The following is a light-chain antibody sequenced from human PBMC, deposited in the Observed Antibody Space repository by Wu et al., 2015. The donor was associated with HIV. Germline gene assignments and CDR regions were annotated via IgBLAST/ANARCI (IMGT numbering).Light chain of an antibody. CDR1: QSISNW. Sequence: DIRMTQSPSALSASVGDRVTITCRASQSISNWLAWYQQIPGKAPKFLMYEASTLESGVPSRFSGSGSGTEFTLTISSLQPDDFATYYCQQYYSYPYTFGQGTKLEI. CDR3: QQYYSYPYT. V-gene: IGKV1-5*03. CDR2: EAS. J-gene: IGKJ2*01.